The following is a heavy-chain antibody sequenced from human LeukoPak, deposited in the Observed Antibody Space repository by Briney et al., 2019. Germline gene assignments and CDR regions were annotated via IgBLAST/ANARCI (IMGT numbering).Heavy chain of an antibody. CDR3: ARVPADIVATYYMDV. J-gene: IGHJ6*03. V-gene: IGHV4-61*02. D-gene: IGHD5-12*01. Sequence: PSQTLSLTCTVSGGSITSGSHYWSWIRQPAGKGLEWIGRIYTDGSTNYNPSLKSRVTISVDTSKNQFSLKLSSVTAADTAVYYCARVPADIVATYYMDVWGKGTTVTVSS. CDR2: IYTDGST. CDR1: GGSITSGSHY.